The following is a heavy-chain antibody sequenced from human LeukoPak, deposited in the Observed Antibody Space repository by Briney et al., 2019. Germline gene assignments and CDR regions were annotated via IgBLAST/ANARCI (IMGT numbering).Heavy chain of an antibody. J-gene: IGHJ3*02. Sequence: PGGSLRLSCAASGFTFSSYGMHWVRQAPGKGLEWVAVIWYDGSNKYYADSVKGRFTISRDNAKNSLYLQMNSLRAEDTAVYYCARVGILRGDAFDIWGQGTMVTVSS. D-gene: IGHD2-15*01. CDR1: GFTFSSYG. V-gene: IGHV3-33*01. CDR2: IWYDGSNK. CDR3: ARVGILRGDAFDI.